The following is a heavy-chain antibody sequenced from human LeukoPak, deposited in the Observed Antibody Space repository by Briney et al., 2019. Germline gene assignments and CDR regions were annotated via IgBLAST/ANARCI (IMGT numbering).Heavy chain of an antibody. CDR2: MSAYNGNT. J-gene: IGHJ4*02. V-gene: IGHV1-18*01. D-gene: IGHD5-18*01. Sequence: ASVKVSCKASGCSFTTYGITWVRQAPGQGLEWMGWMSAYNGNTNYAQKLQGRVTMTTATSTSTAYMELRSLRADDTAVYYCARDRVFVDTAIVSPVQYFDYWGQGTLVTVSS. CDR3: ARDRVFVDTAIVSPVQYFDY. CDR1: GCSFTTYG.